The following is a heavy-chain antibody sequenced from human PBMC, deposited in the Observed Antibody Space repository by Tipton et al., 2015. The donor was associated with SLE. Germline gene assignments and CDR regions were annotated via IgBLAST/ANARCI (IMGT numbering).Heavy chain of an antibody. V-gene: IGHV4-34*01. J-gene: IGHJ3*01. D-gene: IGHD7-27*01. CDR1: GDSISNYY. CDR3: ARDSPTGDHAFDV. Sequence: TLSLTCTVSGDSISNYYWNWIRQPPGKGLEWIGDIYHSESPNHNPSLKSRVTISLDTSRNQFSLKLNSVTAADTGVYYCARDSPTGDHAFDVWGPGTLVTVSS. CDR2: IYHSESP.